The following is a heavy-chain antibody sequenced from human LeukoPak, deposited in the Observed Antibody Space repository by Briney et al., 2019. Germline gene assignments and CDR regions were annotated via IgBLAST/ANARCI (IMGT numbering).Heavy chain of an antibody. D-gene: IGHD3-16*02. Sequence: GGSLRLSCAASGFTFSSYAMHWVRQAPGKGLEWVAVISYDGSNKYYADSVKDRFTISRDNSKNTLYLQMNSLRAEDTAVYYCAREMITFGGVIAAGNWFDPWGQGTLVTVSS. CDR2: ISYDGSNK. CDR1: GFTFSSYA. CDR3: AREMITFGGVIAAGNWFDP. V-gene: IGHV3-30-3*01. J-gene: IGHJ5*02.